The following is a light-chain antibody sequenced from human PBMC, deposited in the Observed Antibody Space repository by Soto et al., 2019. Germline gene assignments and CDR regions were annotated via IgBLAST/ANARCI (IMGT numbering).Light chain of an antibody. CDR2: DVS. Sequence: QSALTQPASVSGSPGQSITISCTGTSSDVGGYNYVSWCQQHPGKAPKLMIYDVSNRPSGVSNRFSGSKSGNTASLTISGLQAEDEADYYCSSYTSSSFWVFGGGTKVTV. V-gene: IGLV2-14*01. CDR1: SSDVGGYNY. J-gene: IGLJ3*02. CDR3: SSYTSSSFWV.